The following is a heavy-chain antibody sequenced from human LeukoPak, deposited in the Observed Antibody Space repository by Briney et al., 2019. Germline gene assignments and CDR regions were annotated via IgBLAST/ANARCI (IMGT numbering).Heavy chain of an antibody. CDR2: ISSSSSYI. CDR3: ARGGSYGDSRGYYFDY. Sequence: GGSLRLSCAASGFTFSSYSMNWVRQAPGKGLEWVSSISSSSSYIYYADSVKGRFTISRDNAKNSLYLQMNSLRAEDTAVYYCARGGSYGDSRGYYFDYWGRGTLVTVSS. D-gene: IGHD1-26*01. V-gene: IGHV3-21*01. J-gene: IGHJ4*02. CDR1: GFTFSSYS.